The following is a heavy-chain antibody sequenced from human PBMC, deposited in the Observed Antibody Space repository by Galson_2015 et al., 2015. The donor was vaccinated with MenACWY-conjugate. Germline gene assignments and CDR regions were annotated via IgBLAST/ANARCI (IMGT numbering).Heavy chain of an antibody. D-gene: IGHD2-15*01. J-gene: IGHJ6*03. V-gene: IGHV4-39*01. Sequence: SETLSLTCAVSGGSISSTKYHWGRIRQPPGKGLEWIASIYYTGSTYYSPSLKSRLTISVDTSKNQFTLRLSSVTAADTAVYFCARHPQQFHYCSGGNCYYHYYMDVWGRGTTVTVSS. CDR1: GGSISSTKYH. CDR3: ARHPQQFHYCSGGNCYYHYYMDV. CDR2: IYYTGST.